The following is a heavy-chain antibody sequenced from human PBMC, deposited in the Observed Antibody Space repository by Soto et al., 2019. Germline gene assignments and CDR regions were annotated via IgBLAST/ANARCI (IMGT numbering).Heavy chain of an antibody. CDR2: ISGSGGST. V-gene: IGHV3-23*01. CDR1: GFTFSSYA. D-gene: IGHD6-19*01. Sequence: EVQLLESGGGLVQPGGSLRLSCAASGFTFSSYAMSWVRQAPGKGLEWVSAISGSGGSTYYAASVKGRFTISRDNSKNTLYLQMNSLRAEDTAVYYCAKYWYSSGWYLGVPTFDYWGQGTLVTVSS. CDR3: AKYWYSSGWYLGVPTFDY. J-gene: IGHJ4*02.